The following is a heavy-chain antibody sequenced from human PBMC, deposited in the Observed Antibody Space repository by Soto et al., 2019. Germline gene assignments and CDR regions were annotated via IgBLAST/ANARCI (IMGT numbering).Heavy chain of an antibody. Sequence: SETLSLTYAVSGGSLTSGNGWTWVSQSPQRGLEYIGEIFHDGTANYYPSFERRVAMSVDTSRNQFSLKLTSVTAADTAVYFCARLVYDTRLNYMYFDFWGPGTLVTVS. CDR1: GGSLTSGNG. CDR2: IFHDGTA. D-gene: IGHD3-10*01. V-gene: IGHV4-4*02. CDR3: ARLVYDTRLNYMYFDF. J-gene: IGHJ4*02.